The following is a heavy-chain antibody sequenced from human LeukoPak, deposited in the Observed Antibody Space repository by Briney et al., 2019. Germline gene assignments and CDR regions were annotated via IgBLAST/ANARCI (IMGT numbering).Heavy chain of an antibody. CDR2: INWNGGST. V-gene: IGHV3-20*04. D-gene: IGHD2-15*01. CDR3: ARSTGYCSGGSCYHPGAFDI. Sequence: GGSLRLSCAASGFTFDDYGMSWVRQAPGKGLEWVSGINWNGGSTGYADSVKGRFHISRDNAKNSLYMQMHSLSAEDPALYYCARSTGYCSGGSCYHPGAFDIWGQGTMVTVSS. CDR1: GFTFDDYG. J-gene: IGHJ3*02.